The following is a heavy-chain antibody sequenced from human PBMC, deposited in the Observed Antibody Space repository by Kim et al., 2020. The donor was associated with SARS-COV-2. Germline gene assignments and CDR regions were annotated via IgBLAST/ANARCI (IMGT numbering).Heavy chain of an antibody. J-gene: IGHJ4*02. D-gene: IGHD3-10*01. CDR3: ARVVEWEFGELPINFDY. CDR1: GGSISSSSYY. Sequence: SETLSLTCTVSGGSISSSSYYWGWIRQPPGKGLEWIGSIYYSGSTYYNPSLKSRVTISVDTSKNQFSLKLSSVTAADTAVYYCARVVEWEFGELPINFDYWGQGTLVTVSS. V-gene: IGHV4-39*07. CDR2: IYYSGST.